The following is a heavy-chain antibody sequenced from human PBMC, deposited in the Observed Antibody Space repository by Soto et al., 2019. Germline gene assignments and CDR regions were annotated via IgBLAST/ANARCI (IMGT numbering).Heavy chain of an antibody. CDR2: IYPGDSDT. CDR3: ARTSAAGKYYYGTDV. D-gene: IGHD6-13*01. J-gene: IGHJ6*02. V-gene: IGHV5-51*01. Sequence: GESLKISCKGSGYSFTRYWIGWVRQMPEKGLEWMGIIYPGDSDTRYSPSFQGQVTISADKSISTAYLQWSSLKASDTAMYYCARTSAAGKYYYGTDVWGQGTTVTVSS. CDR1: GYSFTRYW.